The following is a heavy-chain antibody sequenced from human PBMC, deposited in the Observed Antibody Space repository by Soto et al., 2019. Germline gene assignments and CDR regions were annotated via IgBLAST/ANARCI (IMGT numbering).Heavy chain of an antibody. CDR1: GFTFSSYW. Sequence: EVQLVESGGGLVQPGGSLRLSCAASGFTFSSYWMSWVRQAPGKGLEWVANIKQDGSEKYYVDSVKGRFTISRDNAKNSLYLQMNSLRAEDTAVYYCARVRGLGYWSGGSCYGDDAFDIWGQGTMVTVSS. CDR2: IKQDGSEK. J-gene: IGHJ3*02. CDR3: ARVRGLGYWSGGSCYGDDAFDI. V-gene: IGHV3-7*01. D-gene: IGHD2-15*01.